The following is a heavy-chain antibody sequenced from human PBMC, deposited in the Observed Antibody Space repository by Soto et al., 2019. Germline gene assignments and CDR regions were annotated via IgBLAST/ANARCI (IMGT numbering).Heavy chain of an antibody. Sequence: GGSLRLSCTASGFTFGDAAMSWVRQAPGKGVEWLGFMRSKTFGGTTEYAASVRGRFTVSRDDSKSIAYLQMNSLSTEDTAIYYCTRSSVMLVRGTYYYYGLDVWGQGTTVTVSS. CDR2: MRSKTFGGTT. D-gene: IGHD2-15*01. CDR3: TRSSVMLVRGTYYYYGLDV. J-gene: IGHJ6*02. CDR1: GFTFGDAA. V-gene: IGHV3-49*04.